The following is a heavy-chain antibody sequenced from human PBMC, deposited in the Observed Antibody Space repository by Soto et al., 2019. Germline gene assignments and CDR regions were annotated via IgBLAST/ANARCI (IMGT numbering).Heavy chain of an antibody. D-gene: IGHD6-13*01. CDR3: ARDLLSFIAAAGTDYYYYGMDV. Sequence: SVKVSCKASGGTFSSYAISWVRQAPGQGLEWMGGIIPIFGTANYAQKFQGRVTITADKSTSTAYMELSSLRSEDTAVYYCARDLLSFIAAAGTDYYYYGMDVWGQGTTVTVSS. CDR2: IIPIFGTA. J-gene: IGHJ6*02. CDR1: GGTFSSYA. V-gene: IGHV1-69*06.